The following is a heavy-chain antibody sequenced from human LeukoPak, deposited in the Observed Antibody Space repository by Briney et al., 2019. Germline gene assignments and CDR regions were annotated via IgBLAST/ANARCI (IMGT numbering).Heavy chain of an antibody. CDR1: GFTVSSNY. CDR2: IYSGGST. J-gene: IGHJ4*02. D-gene: IGHD6-6*01. CDR3: ERDRGWGSSPNYFDY. V-gene: IGHV3-66*01. Sequence: PGGSLRLSCAASGFTVSSNYMSWVRQAPGKGLEWVSVIYSGGSTYYADSVKGRFTISRDNSKNTLYLQMNSLRAEDTAVYYCERDRGWGSSPNYFDYWGQGTLVTVSS.